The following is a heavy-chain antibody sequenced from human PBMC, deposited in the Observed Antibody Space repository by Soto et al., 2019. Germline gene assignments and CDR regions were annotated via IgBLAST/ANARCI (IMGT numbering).Heavy chain of an antibody. Sequence: QVQLVESGGGVVQPGRSLRLSCAASGFTFSSYAMHWVRQAPGKGLEWVAVISYDGSNKYYADSVKGRFTISRDNSKNPLYLQMNSLRAEDTAVYYCARHPDFDIVGGGFDPWGQGTLVTVSS. CDR3: ARHPDFDIVGGGFDP. CDR2: ISYDGSNK. V-gene: IGHV3-30-3*01. D-gene: IGHD3-9*01. CDR1: GFTFSSYA. J-gene: IGHJ5*02.